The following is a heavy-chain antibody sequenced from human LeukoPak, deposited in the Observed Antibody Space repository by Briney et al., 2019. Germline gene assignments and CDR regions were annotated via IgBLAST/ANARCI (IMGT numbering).Heavy chain of an antibody. V-gene: IGHV4-59*08. D-gene: IGHD2-21*02. J-gene: IGHJ4*02. CDR2: IYYSGST. Sequence: SETLSLTCTVSGGSISSDYWSWIRQPPGKGLEWIGYIYYSGSTNYNPSLKSRVTISVDTSKNQFSLKLSSVTAADTAVYYCARYAVVTAYFDYWGQGTLVTVSS. CDR3: ARYAVVTAYFDY. CDR1: GGSISSDY.